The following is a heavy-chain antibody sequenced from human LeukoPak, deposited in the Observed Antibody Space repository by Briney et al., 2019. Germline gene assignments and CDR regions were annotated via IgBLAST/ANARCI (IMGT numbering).Heavy chain of an antibody. Sequence: PSETLSLTCTVSGGSVSGGSFYWNWIRQPPGKGLEWRGYISSSGSTNYNPSLKSRVTISVDTSKNQVSLRLSSVTAADTAVYYCASEGVLGYCSSTSYNCYFDYWGQGTLVTVPS. CDR3: ASEGVLGYCSSTSYNCYFDY. D-gene: IGHD2-2*01. J-gene: IGHJ4*02. CDR2: ISSSGST. CDR1: GGSVSGGSFY. V-gene: IGHV4-61*01.